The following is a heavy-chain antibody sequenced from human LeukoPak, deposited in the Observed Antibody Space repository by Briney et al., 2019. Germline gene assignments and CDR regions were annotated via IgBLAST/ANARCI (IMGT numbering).Heavy chain of an antibody. CDR2: VGTSGST. J-gene: IGHJ4*02. D-gene: IGHD6-19*01. CDR3: APLAVADNSFDY. Sequence: GGSLRLSCTASGFTFSGYALNWVRQAPGKGLEWVSAVGTSGSTYYADSVKGRFTISRDNSKNTLYLQMNSLRAEDTAVYYCAPLAVADNSFDYWGQGTLVTVSS. V-gene: IGHV3-23*01. CDR1: GFTFSGYA.